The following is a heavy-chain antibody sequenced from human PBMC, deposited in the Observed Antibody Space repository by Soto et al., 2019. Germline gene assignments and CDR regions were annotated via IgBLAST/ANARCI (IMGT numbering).Heavy chain of an antibody. J-gene: IGHJ5*02. CDR3: ARVGGCISTSCYRFDP. CDR2: MNPNSGNT. CDR1: GYTFTSYD. V-gene: IGHV1-8*01. D-gene: IGHD2-2*01. Sequence: ASVKVSCKASGYTFTSYDINWVRQATGQGLEWMGWMNPNSGNTGYAQKFQGRVTMTRNTSISTAYMELSSLRSEDTAVYYCARVGGCISTSCYRFDPWGQGTLVTVS.